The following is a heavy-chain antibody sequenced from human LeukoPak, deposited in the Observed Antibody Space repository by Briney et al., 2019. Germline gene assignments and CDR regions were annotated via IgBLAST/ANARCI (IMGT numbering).Heavy chain of an antibody. CDR1: GGSISSHY. V-gene: IGHV4-59*11. CDR2: IYYSGST. J-gene: IGHJ5*02. CDR3: AREKYSGSYYIRFDP. D-gene: IGHD1-26*01. Sequence: SETLSLTCTVSGGSISSHYWSWIRQPPGKGLEWIGYIYYSGSTNYNPSLKSRVTISVDTSKNQFSLKLSSVTAADSAVYYCAREKYSGSYYIRFDPWGQGTLVTVSS.